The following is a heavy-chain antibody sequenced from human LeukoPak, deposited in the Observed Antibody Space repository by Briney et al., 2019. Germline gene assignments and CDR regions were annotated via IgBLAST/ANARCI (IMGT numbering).Heavy chain of an antibody. V-gene: IGHV3-30-3*01. CDR1: GFTFSRHA. D-gene: IGHD3-22*01. CDR3: ARSHYDSSGYYYGFRAFDM. J-gene: IGHJ3*02. CDR2: IPYDGNNK. Sequence: GRPLRLSCAASGFTFSRHAMHWVRQAPGKGLEWVAVIPYDGNNKYYADSVKGRFTISRDNSKNTLYLQMNSLRAEGTAVYYCARSHYDSSGYYYGFRAFDMWDQGTMVTVSS.